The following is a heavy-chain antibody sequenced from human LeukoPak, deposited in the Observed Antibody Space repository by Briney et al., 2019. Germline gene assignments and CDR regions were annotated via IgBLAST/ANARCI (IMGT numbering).Heavy chain of an antibody. D-gene: IGHD2-2*02. J-gene: IGHJ6*02. V-gene: IGHV1-69*04. CDR1: GGTFSSYA. CDR2: IIPILGIA. CDR3: ARLAIVVVPAAIDYYYYGMDV. Sequence: SVKVSCKASGGTFSSYAISWVRQAPGQGLEWMGRIIPILGIANYAQKFQGRVTITADKSTSTAYMELSSLRSEDTAVYYCARLAIVVVPAAIDYYYYGMDVWGQGTTVTVSS.